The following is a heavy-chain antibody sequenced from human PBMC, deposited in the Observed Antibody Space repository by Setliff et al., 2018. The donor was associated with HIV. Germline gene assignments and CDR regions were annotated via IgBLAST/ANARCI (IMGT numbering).Heavy chain of an antibody. CDR3: ARVPYRSAWFSGGHDAFDV. J-gene: IGHJ3*01. V-gene: IGHV1-46*01. CDR1: GYTFTSYY. CDR2: INPSGGST. D-gene: IGHD6-19*01. Sequence: ASVKVSCKASGYTFTSYYMHWVRQAPGQGLEWMGIINPSGGSTSYAQKFQGRVTMTRDTSTSTVYMELSSLRSDDTAVYYCARVPYRSAWFSGGHDAFDVWGQGTMVTVSS.